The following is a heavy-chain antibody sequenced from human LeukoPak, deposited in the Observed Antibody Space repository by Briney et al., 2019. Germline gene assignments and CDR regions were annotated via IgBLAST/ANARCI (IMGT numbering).Heavy chain of an antibody. CDR2: ISYSGSTT. V-gene: IGHV3-48*01. CDR1: GFSFRGYS. D-gene: IGHD4-11*01. Sequence: PGGSLRLSCAVSGFSFRGYSMSWVRQAPGKGLEWVSYISYSGSTTSYADSVKGRFTISRDNAKNSLYLQMNSLRAEDTAVYYCARVVRYSNSDYWGQGILVTVSS. J-gene: IGHJ4*02. CDR3: ARVVRYSNSDY.